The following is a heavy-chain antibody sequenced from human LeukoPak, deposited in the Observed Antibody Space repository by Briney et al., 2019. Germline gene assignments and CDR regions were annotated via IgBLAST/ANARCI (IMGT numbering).Heavy chain of an antibody. V-gene: IGHV1-8*01. CDR1: GYTFTSYD. J-gene: IGHJ3*02. CDR3: AKVLIWTYGSGNYYKGAFDI. D-gene: IGHD3-10*01. CDR2: MNPNSGNT. Sequence: GASVKVSCKASGYTFTSYDINWVRQAPGQGLEWMGWMNPNSGNTGYAQKFQGRVTMTRNTSISTAYMELSSLRAEDTAVYYCAKVLIWTYGSGNYYKGAFDIWGQWTMVTVFS.